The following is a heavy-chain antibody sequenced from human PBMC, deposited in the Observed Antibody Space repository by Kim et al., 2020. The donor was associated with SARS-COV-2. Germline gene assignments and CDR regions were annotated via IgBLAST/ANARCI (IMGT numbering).Heavy chain of an antibody. Sequence: GESLKISCKGSGYSFTSYWIGWVRQMPGKGLEWMGIIYPGDSDTRYSPSFQGQVTISADKSISTAYLQWSSLKASDTAMYYCARNTYYYDSSGYYSQYYYYYGMDVWGQGTTVTVSS. D-gene: IGHD3-22*01. CDR3: ARNTYYYDSSGYYSQYYYYYGMDV. J-gene: IGHJ6*02. CDR2: IYPGDSDT. V-gene: IGHV5-51*01. CDR1: GYSFTSYW.